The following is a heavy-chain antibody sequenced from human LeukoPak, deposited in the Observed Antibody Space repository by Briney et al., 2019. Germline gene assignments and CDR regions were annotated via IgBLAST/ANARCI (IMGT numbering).Heavy chain of an antibody. Sequence: SETLSLTCTVSGGSISGFYWTWIRQPPGKALEWIGYTYYGGSTHYNPSLESRVTISVDTSKNQFSLELTSVTAADTAVYHCARSEMATISPFDYWGQGTLVTVSS. CDR2: TYYGGST. CDR1: GGSISGFY. CDR3: ARSEMATISPFDY. D-gene: IGHD5-24*01. J-gene: IGHJ4*02. V-gene: IGHV4-59*01.